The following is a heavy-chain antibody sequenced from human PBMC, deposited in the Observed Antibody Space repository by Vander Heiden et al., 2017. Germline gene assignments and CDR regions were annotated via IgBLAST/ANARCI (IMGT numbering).Heavy chain of an antibody. V-gene: IGHV1-69*10. CDR2: IIPILGIA. Sequence: QVQLAQSGAEVKKPGSSVKVSCKASGGTFSCYAISWVRQAPGQGLEWMGGIIPILGIANYAQKFQGRVTITADKSTSTAYMELSSLRSEDTAVYYCARKYYDILTGYYTGNFDYWGQGTLVTVSS. CDR3: ARKYYDILTGYYTGNFDY. D-gene: IGHD3-9*01. J-gene: IGHJ4*02. CDR1: GGTFSCYA.